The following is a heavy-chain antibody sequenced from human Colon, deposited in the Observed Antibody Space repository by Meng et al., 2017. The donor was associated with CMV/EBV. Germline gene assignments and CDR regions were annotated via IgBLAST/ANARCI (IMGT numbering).Heavy chain of an antibody. J-gene: IGHJ5*02. CDR2: TYYRSQWYN. D-gene: IGHD6-19*01. Sequence: QAQPAGSCLVTPSQTLSPPCASSRYSVSSYRAAGICIMHAPSRGLEWLGRTYYRSQWYNEYAVSVRSRITINPDTAKNQFSLQLNSVTPEDTAVYYCARGGKYTSGSYFDPWGQGTLVTVSS. V-gene: IGHV6-1*01. CDR3: ARGGKYTSGSYFDP. CDR1: RYSVSSYRAA.